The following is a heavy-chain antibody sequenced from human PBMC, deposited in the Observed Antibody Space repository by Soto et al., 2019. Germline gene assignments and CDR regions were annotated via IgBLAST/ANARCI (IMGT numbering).Heavy chain of an antibody. CDR1: GGPISTSSHY. Sequence: SETLSLTCTVSGGPISTSSHYWGWIRQPPGKGLEWIGSISNSGTTYYNPTLQSQVIISVDTSKNQFSLKLNSVTAADTAVFYCASYFPRPPPCLLYFVSWGQGTLVTVPQ. D-gene: IGHD3-9*01. V-gene: IGHV4-39*01. CDR2: ISNSGTT. CDR3: ASYFPRPPPCLLYFVS. J-gene: IGHJ4*02.